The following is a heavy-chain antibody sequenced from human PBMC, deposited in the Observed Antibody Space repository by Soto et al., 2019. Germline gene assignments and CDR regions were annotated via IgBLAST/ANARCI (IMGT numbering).Heavy chain of an antibody. V-gene: IGHV3-30-3*01. CDR1: GFTFSSYA. D-gene: IGHD3-10*01. Sequence: GGSLRLSCAASGFTFSSYAMHWVRQAPGKGLEWVAVISYDGSNKYYADSVKGRFTISRDNSKNTLYLQMNSLRAEDTAIYYCARDEYPGVYWGQGTLVTVSS. CDR3: ARDEYPGVY. CDR2: ISYDGSNK. J-gene: IGHJ4*02.